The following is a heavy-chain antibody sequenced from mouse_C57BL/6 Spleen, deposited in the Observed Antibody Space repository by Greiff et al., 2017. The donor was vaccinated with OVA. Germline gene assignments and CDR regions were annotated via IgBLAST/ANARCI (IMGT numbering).Heavy chain of an antibody. Sequence: VQLQQSGPELVKPGASVKISCKASGYSFTGYYMNWVKQSPEKSLEWIGEINPSTGGTTYNQKFKAKATLTVDKSSSTAYMQLKSLTSEDSAVYYCARARYDYDLYYAMDYWGQGTSVTVSS. J-gene: IGHJ4*01. CDR1: GYSFTGYY. CDR2: INPSTGGT. CDR3: ARARYDYDLYYAMDY. V-gene: IGHV1-42*01. D-gene: IGHD2-4*01.